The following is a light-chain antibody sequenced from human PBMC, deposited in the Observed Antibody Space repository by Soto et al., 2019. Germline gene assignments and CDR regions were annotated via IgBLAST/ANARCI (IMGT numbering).Light chain of an antibody. CDR1: QSITTW. V-gene: IGKV1-5*01. CDR2: DAS. CDR3: QEYNSYSPFT. Sequence: DIQTTQSPSTLSASVGDRVTITFRASQSITTWLAWYQQKPGKAPKLLIYDASNLENGVPSRFSGSGSGTEFTLTISSLQPDDSATYYCQEYNSYSPFTFGQGTRLEIK. J-gene: IGKJ5*01.